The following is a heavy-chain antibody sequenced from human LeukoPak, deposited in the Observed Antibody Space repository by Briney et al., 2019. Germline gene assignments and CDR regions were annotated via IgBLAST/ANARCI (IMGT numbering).Heavy chain of an antibody. CDR1: GFTFSIYA. CDR2: ITSRGEST. Sequence: GGSLRLSRAASGFTFSIYAMSWVRQAPGKGLQWVSSITSRGESTWYVDSVKGRFPITRDNSENTLYLQMHSLRAEDTAVYYCARDRPNYYGSDGHYYRRDGDYWGRGTLVSVSS. D-gene: IGHD3-22*01. J-gene: IGHJ4*02. CDR3: ARDRPNYYGSDGHYYRRDGDY. V-gene: IGHV3-23*01.